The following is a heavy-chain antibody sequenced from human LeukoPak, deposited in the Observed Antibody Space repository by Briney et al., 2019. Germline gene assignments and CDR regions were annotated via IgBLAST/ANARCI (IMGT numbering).Heavy chain of an antibody. D-gene: IGHD5-24*01. CDR3: ARGRWSKDGYNYDY. J-gene: IGHJ4*02. CDR2: IYYSGST. Sequence: SETLSLTCTVSGGSISSYYWSWIRQPPGKGLEWIGYIYYSGSTNYNPSLKSRVTISVDTSKNQFSLKLSSVTAADTAVYYCARGRWSKDGYNYDYWGQGTLVTVSS. V-gene: IGHV4-59*01. CDR1: GGSISSYY.